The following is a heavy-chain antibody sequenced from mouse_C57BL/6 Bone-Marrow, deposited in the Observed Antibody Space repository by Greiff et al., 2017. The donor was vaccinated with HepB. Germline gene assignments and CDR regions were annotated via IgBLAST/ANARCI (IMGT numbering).Heavy chain of an antibody. V-gene: IGHV5-16*01. J-gene: IGHJ1*03. CDR2: INYDGSST. D-gene: IGHD1-1*01. CDR1: GFTFSDYY. Sequence: EVKLVESEGGLVQPGSSMKLSCTASGFTFSDYYMAWVRQVPEKGLEWVANINYDGSSTYYLDSLKSRFIISRDNAKNILYLQMSSLKSEDTATYYCARVHYGSSSYWYFDVWGTGTTVTVSS. CDR3: ARVHYGSSSYWYFDV.